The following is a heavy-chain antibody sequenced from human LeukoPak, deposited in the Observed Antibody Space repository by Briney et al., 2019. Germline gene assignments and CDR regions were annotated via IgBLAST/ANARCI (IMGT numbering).Heavy chain of an antibody. J-gene: IGHJ4*02. CDR2: ISYDGSNK. D-gene: IGHD4/OR15-4a*01. V-gene: IGHV3-30-3*01. CDR1: GFTFSSYA. Sequence: GGSLRLSCAASGFTFSSYAMHWVRQAPGKGLEWVAVISYDGSNKYYADSVKGRFTISRDNSENTLYLQMNSLRAEDTAVYYCARRVDYGPYYFDYWGQGTLVTVSS. CDR3: ARRVDYGPYYFDY.